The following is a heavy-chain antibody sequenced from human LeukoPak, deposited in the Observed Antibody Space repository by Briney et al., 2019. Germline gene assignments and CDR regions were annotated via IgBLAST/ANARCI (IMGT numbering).Heavy chain of an antibody. CDR2: IIPILGIA. V-gene: IGHV1-69*04. Sequence: SVKVSCKASGGTFSSYAISWVRQAPGQGLEWMGRIIPILGIANYAQKFRGRVTITADKSTSTAYMELSSLRSEDTAVYYCARELGDDYGDYGMDDWGQGTTVTVSS. D-gene: IGHD4-17*01. J-gene: IGHJ6*02. CDR1: GGTFSSYA. CDR3: ARELGDDYGDYGMDD.